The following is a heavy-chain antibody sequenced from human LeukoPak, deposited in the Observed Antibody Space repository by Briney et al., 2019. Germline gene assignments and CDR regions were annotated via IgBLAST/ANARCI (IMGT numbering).Heavy chain of an antibody. J-gene: IGHJ4*02. CDR1: GGSISSNNW. Sequence: SETLSLTCAVSGGSISSNNWWSWVRQPPGKGLEWIGEIYHSGSTNYNPSLKSRVTISVDKSKNQFSLKLSSVTAADTAVYYCASVGGSYYMYYWGQGTLVTVSS. D-gene: IGHD1-26*01. CDR3: ASVGGSYYMYY. CDR2: IYHSGST. V-gene: IGHV4-4*02.